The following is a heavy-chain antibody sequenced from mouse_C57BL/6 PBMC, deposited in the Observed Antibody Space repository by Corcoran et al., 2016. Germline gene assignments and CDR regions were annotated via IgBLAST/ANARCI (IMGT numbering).Heavy chain of an antibody. CDR2: INPNNGGT. J-gene: IGHJ4*01. V-gene: IGHV1-26*01. Sequence: EVQLQQSGPELVKPGASVKISCKASGYTFTDYYMNWVKQSHGKSLEWIGDINPNNGGTSYNQKFKGKATLTVDKSSSTAYMELRSLTSEDSAVYYCAGGSTMQKYYAMDYWGQGTSVTVSS. CDR3: AGGSTMQKYYAMDY. D-gene: IGHD2-1*01. CDR1: GYTFTDYY.